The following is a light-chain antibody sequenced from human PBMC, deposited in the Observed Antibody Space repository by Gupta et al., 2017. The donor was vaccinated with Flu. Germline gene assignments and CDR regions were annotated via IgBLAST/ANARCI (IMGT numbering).Light chain of an antibody. CDR3: QRRDDRRWA. CDR1: PSVSRS. J-gene: IGKJ1*01. V-gene: IGKV3-11*01. CDR2: DAS. Sequence: PATLSLSPGERATLSCRASPSVSRSLAWYQQKPGQAPRLLIDDASNRAAGIPARFSGGGSGTDFTLTIGSLEPEDSAVYYWQRRDDRRWAFGQGTKVEI.